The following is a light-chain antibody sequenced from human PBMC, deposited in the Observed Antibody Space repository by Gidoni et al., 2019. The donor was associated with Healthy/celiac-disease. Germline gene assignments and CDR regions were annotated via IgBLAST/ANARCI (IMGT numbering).Light chain of an antibody. Sequence: DIQMTQSPSSLSASVGDRVTITCRASQSISSYLNWYQQKPGKAPKLLIYAASSLQSGVPSRFSGSGSGTDFTLTISSLQPEDFATYYCQQSYSTSFGGGTKVKIK. J-gene: IGKJ4*01. V-gene: IGKV1-39*01. CDR2: AAS. CDR1: QSISSY. CDR3: QQSYSTS.